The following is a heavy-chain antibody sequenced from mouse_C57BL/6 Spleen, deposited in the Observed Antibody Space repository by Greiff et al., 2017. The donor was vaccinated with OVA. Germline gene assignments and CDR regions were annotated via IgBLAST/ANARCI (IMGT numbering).Heavy chain of an antibody. CDR2: INPNNGGT. V-gene: IGHV1-26*01. CDR3: AKGYGNYVRAMDY. CDR1: GYTFTDYY. Sequence: VQLQQSGPELVKPGASVKISCKASGYTFTDYYMNWVKQSHGKSLEWIGDINPNNGGTSYNQQFKGKATLTVDKSSSTAYMELRSLTSEDSAVSYCAKGYGNYVRAMDYWGQGTSVTVSS. D-gene: IGHD2-1*01. J-gene: IGHJ4*01.